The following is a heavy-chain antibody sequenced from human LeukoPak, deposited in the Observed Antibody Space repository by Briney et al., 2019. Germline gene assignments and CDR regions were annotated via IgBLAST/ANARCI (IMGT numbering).Heavy chain of an antibody. D-gene: IGHD2-2*01. V-gene: IGHV3-23*01. Sequence: GGSLRLSCAASGFTFSSYAMSWVRQAPGKGLEWVSAISGSGGSTYYADSVKGRFTISRDNSKNTLYLQMNSLRADDTAVYYCAKDRATLVVPASSPTNWFDPWGQGTLVTVSS. CDR2: ISGSGGST. J-gene: IGHJ5*02. CDR3: AKDRATLVVPASSPTNWFDP. CDR1: GFTFSSYA.